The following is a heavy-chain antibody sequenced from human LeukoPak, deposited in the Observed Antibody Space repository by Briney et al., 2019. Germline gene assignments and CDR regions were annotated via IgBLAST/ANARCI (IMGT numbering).Heavy chain of an antibody. V-gene: IGHV3-23*01. D-gene: IGHD3-22*01. CDR3: VKDHNYDSSGYYPRFDY. CDR2: ISGSGST. Sequence: GGSLRLSCAASGFNFAGYAMSWVRQAPGKGLEWVSAISGSGSTYYADSVKGRFTISRDNSKNTLYLQMNSLRAEDTAVYYCVKDHNYDSSGYYPRFDYWGQGTLVTVSS. J-gene: IGHJ4*02. CDR1: GFNFAGYA.